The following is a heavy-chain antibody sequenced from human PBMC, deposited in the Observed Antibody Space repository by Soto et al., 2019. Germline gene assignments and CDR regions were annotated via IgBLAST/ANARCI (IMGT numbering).Heavy chain of an antibody. CDR3: ARDNLRDYYGSGSYYRENWFDP. J-gene: IGHJ5*02. V-gene: IGHV4-31*03. Sequence: QVQLQESGPGLVKPSQTLSLTCTVSGGSISSGGYYWSWIRQHPGKGLEWIGYIYYSGSTYYNPPRKSRVTISVDTSKNQFPLKLSSVTAADTAVYYCARDNLRDYYGSGSYYRENWFDPWGQGTLVTVSS. CDR2: IYYSGST. CDR1: GGSISSGGYY. D-gene: IGHD3-10*01.